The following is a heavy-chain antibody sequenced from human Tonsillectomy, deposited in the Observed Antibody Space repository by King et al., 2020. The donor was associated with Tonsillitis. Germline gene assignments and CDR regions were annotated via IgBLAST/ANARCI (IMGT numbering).Heavy chain of an antibody. CDR2: IYYSGST. CDR1: GGSISSGDYY. V-gene: IGHV4-30-4*01. D-gene: IGHD3-10*01. CDR3: ARVVTDYDGSANWFDP. Sequence: QLQESGPGLVKPSQTLSLTCTVSGGSISSGDYYWSWIRQPPGKGLEWIGYIYYSGSTYYNPSLKSRVTISVDTSKNQFSLKLSSVTAADTAVYYCARVVTDYDGSANWFDPLGQGTLVTVSS. J-gene: IGHJ5*02.